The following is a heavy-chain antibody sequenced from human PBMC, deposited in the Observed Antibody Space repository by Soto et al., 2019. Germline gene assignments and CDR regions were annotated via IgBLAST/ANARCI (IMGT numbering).Heavy chain of an antibody. Sequence: SETLSLTCTVSGGSISSSSYYWGWIRQPPGKGLEWIGSIYYSGSTYYNPSLKSRVTISVDTSKNQFSLKLSSVTAADTAVYYCARRGSTYGDYDYWGQGTLVTVSS. CDR2: IYYSGST. CDR3: ARRGSTYGDYDY. V-gene: IGHV4-39*01. CDR1: GGSISSSSYY. J-gene: IGHJ4*02. D-gene: IGHD4-17*01.